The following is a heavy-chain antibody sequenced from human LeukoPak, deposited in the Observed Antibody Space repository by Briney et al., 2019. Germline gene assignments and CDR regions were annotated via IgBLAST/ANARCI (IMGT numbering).Heavy chain of an antibody. Sequence: SVKVSCKASGGTFSSYAISWVRQAPGQGLEWMGGIIPIFGTANYAQKFQGRVTITADESTSTAYMELSSLRSEDTAVYYCARDLFRGYGSGSYFDYWGQGTLVTVSS. J-gene: IGHJ4*02. D-gene: IGHD3-10*01. V-gene: IGHV1-69*13. CDR2: IIPIFGTA. CDR3: ARDLFRGYGSGSYFDY. CDR1: GGTFSSYA.